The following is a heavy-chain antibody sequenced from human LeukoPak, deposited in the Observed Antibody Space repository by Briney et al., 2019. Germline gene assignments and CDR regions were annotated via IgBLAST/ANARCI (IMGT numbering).Heavy chain of an antibody. J-gene: IGHJ4*02. Sequence: GGSLRLSCAASGFTFSSYDMHWVRQATGKGLEWVSAIGTAGDTYYPGSVKGRFTISRENAKNSLYLQMNSLRAEDTAVYYCARMGYYDFWSGSFDYWGQGTLATVSS. V-gene: IGHV3-13*01. CDR2: IGTAGDT. CDR3: ARMGYYDFWSGSFDY. CDR1: GFTFSSYD. D-gene: IGHD3-3*01.